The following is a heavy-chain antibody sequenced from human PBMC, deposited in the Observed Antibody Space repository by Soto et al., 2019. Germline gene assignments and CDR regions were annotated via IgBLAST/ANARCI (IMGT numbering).Heavy chain of an antibody. Sequence: PSETLSLTCTVSGGSISSYYWSWIRQPPGKGLEWIGYIYYSGSTNYNPSLKSRVTISVDTSKNQFSLKLSSVTAADTAVYYCARDGPYCSSTSCRERYNWFDPWGQGTLVTVSS. J-gene: IGHJ5*02. V-gene: IGHV4-59*01. CDR3: ARDGPYCSSTSCRERYNWFDP. D-gene: IGHD2-2*01. CDR2: IYYSGST. CDR1: GGSISSYY.